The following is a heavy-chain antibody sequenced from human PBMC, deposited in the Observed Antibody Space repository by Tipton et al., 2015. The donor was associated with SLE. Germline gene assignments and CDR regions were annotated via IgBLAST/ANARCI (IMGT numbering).Heavy chain of an antibody. Sequence: TLSLTCTVSGGSISSYYWSWIRQPPGKGLEWIGYIYYSGSTNYNPSLKSRVAISVDTSKNQFSLRLSSMTAADTAVYYCARESLGRPRVSAFDIWGQGAVVTVSS. CDR3: ARESLGRPRVSAFDI. D-gene: IGHD3-16*01. CDR2: IYYSGST. V-gene: IGHV4-59*01. J-gene: IGHJ3*02. CDR1: GGSISSYY.